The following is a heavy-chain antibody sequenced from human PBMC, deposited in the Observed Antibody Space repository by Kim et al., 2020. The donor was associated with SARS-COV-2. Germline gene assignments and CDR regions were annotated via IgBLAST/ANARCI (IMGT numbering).Heavy chain of an antibody. CDR3: AKDPYYDSSGYEDY. J-gene: IGHJ4*02. D-gene: IGHD3-22*01. CDR2: ISGSGGST. V-gene: IGHV3-23*01. CDR1: GFTFSSYA. Sequence: GGSLRLSCAASGFTFSSYAMSWVRQAPGKGLEWVSAISGSGGSTYYADSVKGRFTISRDNSKNTLYLQMNSLRAEDTAVYYCAKDPYYDSSGYEDYWGQGTLVTVSS.